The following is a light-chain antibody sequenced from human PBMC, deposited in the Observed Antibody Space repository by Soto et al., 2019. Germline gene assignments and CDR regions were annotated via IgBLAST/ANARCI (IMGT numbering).Light chain of an antibody. CDR3: QHYDSSQWT. J-gene: IGKJ1*01. V-gene: IGKV3-20*01. CDR1: QSVSSSY. Sequence: EIVLTQSPGTLSLSPGERATLSCRASQSVSSSYLAWYQQKPGQAPRLLIYDASSRATGISDRFSGSGSGTDFTFTISRLEPEDFAVYYCQHYDSSQWTFGQGTKVEI. CDR2: DAS.